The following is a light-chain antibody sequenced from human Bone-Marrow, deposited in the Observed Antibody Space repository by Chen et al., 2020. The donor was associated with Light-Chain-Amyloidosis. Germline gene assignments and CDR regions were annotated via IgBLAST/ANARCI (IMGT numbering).Light chain of an antibody. CDR1: ERVHNN. Sequence: EVVMTQSPATLSVSPGETATLSCRASERVHNNLAWYQQKPGQAPRLLIYGPGTKAAGIPARFSGSGSGTDFTLTIISLQSEDFAVYYCQQYNSWPLAFGAGTKVEIK. CDR2: GPG. CDR3: QQYNSWPLA. J-gene: IGKJ4*01. V-gene: IGKV3-15*01.